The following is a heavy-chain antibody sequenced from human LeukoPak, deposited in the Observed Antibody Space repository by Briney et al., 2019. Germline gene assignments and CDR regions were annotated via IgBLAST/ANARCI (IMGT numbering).Heavy chain of an antibody. CDR1: GGSTSSHY. CDR2: IYISGIT. CDR3: ARDSYYGPGSYWRNWFDP. Sequence: SETLSLTCTVSGGSTSSHYWSWIRQPAGKGPEWIGRIYISGITNYNPSLKSRVTMSVDTSKNQFSLKLSSVTAADTAVYYCARDSYYGPGSYWRNWFDPWGQGTLVTVSS. J-gene: IGHJ5*02. V-gene: IGHV4-4*07. D-gene: IGHD3-10*01.